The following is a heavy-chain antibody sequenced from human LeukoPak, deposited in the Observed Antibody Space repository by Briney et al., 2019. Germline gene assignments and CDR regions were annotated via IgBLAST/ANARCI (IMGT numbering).Heavy chain of an antibody. CDR1: GGSISSYY. J-gene: IGHJ4*02. V-gene: IGHV4-59*01. CDR3: ARGYSSSWFDY. D-gene: IGHD6-13*01. Sequence: SEILSLTCTVSGGSISSYYWSWIRQPPGKGLEWIGYIYYSGSTNYNPSLKSRVTISVDTSKNQFPLKLSSVTAADTAVYYCARGYSSSWFDYWGQGTLVTVSS. CDR2: IYYSGST.